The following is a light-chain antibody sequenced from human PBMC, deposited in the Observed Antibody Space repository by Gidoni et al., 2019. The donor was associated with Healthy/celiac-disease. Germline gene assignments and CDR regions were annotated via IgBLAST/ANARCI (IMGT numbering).Light chain of an antibody. V-gene: IGKV3-15*01. CDR1: QIVSSN. Sequence: EIVTTQTPATQSVSPGESATLSCRASQIVSSNLTWYQQKPGQAPRLLIYGASTSATGIPARFSGSGSGTEFTLTIIILQSEDFAFYYCQQYNNWPFMYTFGQGTKLEIK. CDR3: QQYNNWPFMYT. CDR2: GAS. J-gene: IGKJ2*01.